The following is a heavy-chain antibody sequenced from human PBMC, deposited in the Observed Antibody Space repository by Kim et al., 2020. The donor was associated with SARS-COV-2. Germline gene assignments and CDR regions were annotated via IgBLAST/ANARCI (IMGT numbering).Heavy chain of an antibody. CDR3: AKGSLFDW. CDR2: ISPNGGQT. V-gene: IGHV3-23*01. Sequence: GGSLRLSCAASGFSFSTFEMSWGRQAPGKGLEWVSTISPNGGQTHYADSVKGRFTISRDNSQNTLYLQMNSLRVEDTAAYFCAKGSLFDWWGQGTLVTASS. J-gene: IGHJ4*02. D-gene: IGHD1-26*01. CDR1: GFSFSTFE.